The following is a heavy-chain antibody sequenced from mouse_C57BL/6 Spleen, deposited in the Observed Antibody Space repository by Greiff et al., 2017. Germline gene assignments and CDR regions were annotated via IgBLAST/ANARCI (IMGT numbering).Heavy chain of an antibody. CDR3: ARELGQEDNYGRWLWFAY. J-gene: IGHJ3*01. Sequence: VQLQQPGAELVKPGASVKMSCKASGYTFTSYWITWVKQRPGQGLEWIGDIYPGSGSTNYNEKFKSKATLTVDTSSSTAYMQLSSLTSEDSAVYYCARELGQEDNYGRWLWFAYWGQGTLVTVSA. D-gene: IGHD1-2*01. CDR2: IYPGSGST. CDR1: GYTFTSYW. V-gene: IGHV1-55*01.